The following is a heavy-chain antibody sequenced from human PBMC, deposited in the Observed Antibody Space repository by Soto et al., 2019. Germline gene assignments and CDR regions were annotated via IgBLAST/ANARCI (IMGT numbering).Heavy chain of an antibody. J-gene: IGHJ5*02. V-gene: IGHV1-18*01. CDR3: ASRNALYNWFDP. CDR1: GYTFTSYG. D-gene: IGHD4-4*01. Sequence: GAAVKVSCKASGYTFTSYGISWVRQAPGQGLEWMGWISAYNGNTNYAQKLQGRVTMTTDTSTSTAYMELRSLRSDDTAVYYCASRNALYNWFDPWGQGTLVTVSS. CDR2: ISAYNGNT.